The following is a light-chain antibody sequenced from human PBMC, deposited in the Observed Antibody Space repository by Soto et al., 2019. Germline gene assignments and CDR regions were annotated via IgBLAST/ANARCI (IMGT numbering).Light chain of an antibody. J-gene: IGKJ5*01. CDR3: KQRSNWPIT. CDR2: DAS. CDR1: QSVSSSY. Sequence: EIVLTQSPGTLSLSPGERATLSCRASQSVSSSYLAWYQQKPGQAPRLLIYDASSRPTDIPARFSGSGSGTDFTLTIRSLEPEDFALYYCKQRSNWPITVGQGTRLEIK. V-gene: IGKV3D-20*02.